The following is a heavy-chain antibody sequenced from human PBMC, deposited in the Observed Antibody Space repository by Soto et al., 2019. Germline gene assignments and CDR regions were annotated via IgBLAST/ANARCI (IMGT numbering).Heavy chain of an antibody. J-gene: IGHJ5*02. CDR2: ISAYNGNT. D-gene: IGHD6-6*01. CDR3: ARWEYSSSPRGWLDR. CDR1: VYTFTSYC. Sequence: ASVNVSFKASVYTFTSYCISWVRQAPGQWLELMGWISAYNGNTNYAHKLQGRVTMTTDTSTSTAYMELRSRRSDDTAVYYCARWEYSSSPRGWLDRWGHGSLST. V-gene: IGHV1-18*01.